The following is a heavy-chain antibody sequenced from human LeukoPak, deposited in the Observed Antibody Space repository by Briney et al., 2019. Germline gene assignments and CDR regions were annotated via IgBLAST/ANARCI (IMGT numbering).Heavy chain of an antibody. Sequence: GASVKVSCKASGYTFTDYYMHWVRQAPGQGLEWMGWINPSSGGTNYAQKFQGRVTMTRDASISTAYMELSRLRSDETAVYYCAIGSGSYYPRPFDYWGQGTLVTDSS. CDR1: GYTFTDYY. CDR3: AIGSGSYYPRPFDY. J-gene: IGHJ4*02. D-gene: IGHD3-10*01. CDR2: INPSSGGT. V-gene: IGHV1-2*02.